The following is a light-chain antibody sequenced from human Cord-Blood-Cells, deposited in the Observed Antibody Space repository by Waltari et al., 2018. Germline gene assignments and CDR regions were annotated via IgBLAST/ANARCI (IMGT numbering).Light chain of an antibody. CDR1: QSISSY. Sequence: DIQMTQSPSSLSASVGDRVTITCRASQSISSYLNWYQQKPGKAHKLLIYAESSLQSGVPSRFSGSGSGTDFTLTISSLQPEDFATYYCQQSYSTPYTFGQGTKLEIK. V-gene: IGKV1-39*01. CDR3: QQSYSTPYT. J-gene: IGKJ2*01. CDR2: AES.